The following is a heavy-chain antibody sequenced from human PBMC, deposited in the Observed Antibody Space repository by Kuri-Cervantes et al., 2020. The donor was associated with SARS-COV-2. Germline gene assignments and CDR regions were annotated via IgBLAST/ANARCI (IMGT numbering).Heavy chain of an antibody. J-gene: IGHJ4*02. CDR2: IYTSGST. CDR1: GGSISSGSYY. V-gene: IGHV4-61*02. D-gene: IGHD5-18*01. Sequence: SETLSLTCTVSGGSISSGSYYWSWIRQPAGKGLEWIGRIYTSGSTNYNPSLKSRVTISVDTSKNQFSLRLTSVTAADTAVYYCARDVVHTYGWRASDYWGQGSLVTVSS. CDR3: ARDVVHTYGWRASDY.